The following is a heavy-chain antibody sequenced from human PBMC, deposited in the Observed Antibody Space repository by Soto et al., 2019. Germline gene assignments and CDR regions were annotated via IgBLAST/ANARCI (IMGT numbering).Heavy chain of an antibody. CDR1: GFTFSRYA. V-gene: IGHV3-30-3*01. J-gene: IGHJ4*02. CDR2: ISYDGNNK. Sequence: QVQVVESGGGVVQPGKSLRLSCAATGFTFSRYALHWVRQAPGKGLEWVTLISYDGNNKYYADSVKGRFTVSRDNSKNTRYVQMNSLRPEDTAVYYCARGEAFDYWGQGTLVTVSS. CDR3: ARGEAFDY.